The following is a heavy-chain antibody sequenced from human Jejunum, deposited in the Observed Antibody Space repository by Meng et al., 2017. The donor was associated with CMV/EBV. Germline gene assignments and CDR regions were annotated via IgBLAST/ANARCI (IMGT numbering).Heavy chain of an antibody. Sequence: EVHLLESGGDLVQPGGSLRLSCAPSGFTFSSYAMTWVRQAPGKGLEWVSGISDGGTRIYYADSVKVRFTISRDNSKNTLYLQMNSLRAEDTAVYYCARYLPGGRRHFDYWGRGTLVTVSS. D-gene: IGHD1-14*01. CDR1: GFTFSSYA. CDR3: ARYLPGGRRHFDY. V-gene: IGHV3-23*01. CDR2: ISDGGTRI. J-gene: IGHJ4*01.